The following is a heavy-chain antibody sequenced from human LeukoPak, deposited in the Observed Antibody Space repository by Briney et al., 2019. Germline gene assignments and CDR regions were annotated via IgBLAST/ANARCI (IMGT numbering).Heavy chain of an antibody. Sequence: SETRSLTCAVYGGSFSGYYWSWVRQPPGKGLEWIGEINHSGSTNYNPSLKSRVTISVDTSKNQFSLKLSSVTAADTAVYYCARDAPNSSGSDWFDPWGQGTLVTVSS. D-gene: IGHD3-22*01. CDR2: INHSGST. CDR3: ARDAPNSSGSDWFDP. J-gene: IGHJ5*02. CDR1: GGSFSGYY. V-gene: IGHV4-34*01.